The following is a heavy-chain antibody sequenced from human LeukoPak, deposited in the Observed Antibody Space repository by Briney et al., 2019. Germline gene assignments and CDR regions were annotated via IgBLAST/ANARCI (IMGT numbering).Heavy chain of an antibody. CDR3: ARQLYGSGSYPFDY. D-gene: IGHD3-10*01. V-gene: IGHV4-34*01. CDR1: GGSFSGYY. J-gene: IGHJ4*02. Sequence: SETLSLTCAVYGGSFSGYYWSWIRQPPGKGLEWIGEINHSGSTNYNPSLKSRVTISVDTSKNQFSLKLSSVTAADTAVYYCARQLYGSGSYPFDYWGQGTLVTVSS. CDR2: INHSGST.